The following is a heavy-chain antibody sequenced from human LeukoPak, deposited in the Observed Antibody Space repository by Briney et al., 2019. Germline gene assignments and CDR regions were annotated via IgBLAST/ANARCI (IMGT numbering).Heavy chain of an antibody. CDR1: GFTFSSYA. J-gene: IGHJ5*02. CDR3: ARDLGS. D-gene: IGHD1-26*01. CDR2: ISYDGSNK. Sequence: AGGSLRLSCAASGFTFSSYAMHWVRQAPGKGLEWVAVISYDGSNKYYADSVKGRFTISRDNSKNTLYLQVNSLRAEDTAVYYCARDLGSWGQGTLVTVSS. V-gene: IGHV3-30-3*01.